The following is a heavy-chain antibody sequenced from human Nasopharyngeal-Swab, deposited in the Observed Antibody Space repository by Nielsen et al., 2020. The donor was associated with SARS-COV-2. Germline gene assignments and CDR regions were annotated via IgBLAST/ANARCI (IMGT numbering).Heavy chain of an antibody. J-gene: IGHJ5*02. V-gene: IGHV3-7*01. CDR1: GFTFSSYW. Sequence: GESLKTSCAASGFTFSSYWMSWVRQAPGKGLEWVANRKQDGSEKYYVDSVKGRFTISRDNAKNSLYLQMNFLRVEDTAMYYCARDTGGPPNYFDPWGQGTLVTVSS. CDR2: RKQDGSEK. CDR3: ARDTGGPPNYFDP. D-gene: IGHD1-7*01.